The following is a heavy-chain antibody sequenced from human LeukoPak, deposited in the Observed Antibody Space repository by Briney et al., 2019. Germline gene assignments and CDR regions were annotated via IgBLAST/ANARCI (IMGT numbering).Heavy chain of an antibody. CDR3: ARFPLGFSWLHPYYYYYYMDV. J-gene: IGHJ6*03. D-gene: IGHD5-24*01. CDR1: GYTFTSYG. V-gene: IGHV1-18*01. Sequence: ASVKVSCKASGYTFTSYGISWVRQAPGQGLEWMGWIGAYNGNTNYAQKLQGRVTMTTDTSTSTAYMELRSLRSDDTAVYYCARFPLGFSWLHPYYYYYYMDVWGKGTTVTISS. CDR2: IGAYNGNT.